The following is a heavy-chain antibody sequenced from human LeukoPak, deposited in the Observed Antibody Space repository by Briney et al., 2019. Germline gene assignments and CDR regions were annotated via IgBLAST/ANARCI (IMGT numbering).Heavy chain of an antibody. CDR3: ARELAA. CDR1: GFTFSSYG. CDR2: IRYDGSNK. J-gene: IGHJ4*02. V-gene: IGHV3-30*02. Sequence: PGGSLRLSCSASGFTFSSYGMHWVRQAPGKGLEWVAFIRYDGSNKYYADSVEGRFTISRDNSKNTLYLQMNSLRGDDTAIYYCARELAAWGQGTLVTVSS. D-gene: IGHD6-13*01.